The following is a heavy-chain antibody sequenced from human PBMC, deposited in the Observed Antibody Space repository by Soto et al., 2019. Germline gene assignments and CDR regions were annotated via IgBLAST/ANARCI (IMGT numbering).Heavy chain of an antibody. J-gene: IGHJ4*02. CDR1: GDTFNFYT. D-gene: IGHD3-10*01. CDR3: ATNYGSGSTHFDY. V-gene: IGHV1-69*02. CDR2: IIPMLGMS. Sequence: QVQLVQSGAEVKKPGSPVRVSCTASGDTFNFYTISWVRQVPGQGPEWMGRIIPMLGMSNYAQKFQGRVTIRADESTSTVYMNRSGLTSEDTAVYYCATNYGSGSTHFDYWGQGTLVTVSS.